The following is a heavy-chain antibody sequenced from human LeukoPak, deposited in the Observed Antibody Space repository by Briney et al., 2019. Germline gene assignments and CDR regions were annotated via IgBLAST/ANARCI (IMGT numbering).Heavy chain of an antibody. V-gene: IGHV1-2*02. D-gene: IGHD6-13*01. J-gene: IGHJ4*02. CDR2: INPNSGGT. CDR3: AGGQLGGDY. Sequence: ASVTVSFTASGYTFTVYYMHWVRQAPGQGLEWMGWINPNSGGTNYAQKFQVRVTMTRDTSIITAYMELSRLRSDDTAVYYCAGGQLGGDYWGQGTLVTVSS. CDR1: GYTFTVYY.